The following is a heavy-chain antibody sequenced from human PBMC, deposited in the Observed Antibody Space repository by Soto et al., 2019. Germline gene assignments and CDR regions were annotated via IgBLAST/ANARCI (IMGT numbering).Heavy chain of an antibody. D-gene: IGHD2-8*01. CDR1: GFTFTNAW. CDR3: TTDSYSTIIIVRFDY. J-gene: IGHJ4*01. V-gene: IGHV3-15*07. Sequence: GGSLRLSCAASGFTFTNAWINWVRQAPGKGLEWVGRIKSKTDGGITDYAEPVKGRFDISRDDSNNMVYLQMNSLKIEDTAIYYCTTDSYSTIIIVRFDYWGHGTLVTVSS. CDR2: IKSKTDGGIT.